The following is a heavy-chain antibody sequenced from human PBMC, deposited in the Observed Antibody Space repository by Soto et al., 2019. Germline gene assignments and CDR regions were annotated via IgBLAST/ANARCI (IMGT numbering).Heavy chain of an antibody. D-gene: IGHD4-17*01. CDR1: GFTVSSNY. CDR3: ARGVGGDYDY. J-gene: IGHJ4*02. CDR2: IYSGGST. Sequence: GESLKISCAASGFTVSSNYMSWVRQAPGKGLEWVSVIYSGGSTYYADSVKGRFTISRDNSKNTLYLQMNSLRAEDTAVYYCARGVGGDYDYWGQGTLVTVSS. V-gene: IGHV3-66*01.